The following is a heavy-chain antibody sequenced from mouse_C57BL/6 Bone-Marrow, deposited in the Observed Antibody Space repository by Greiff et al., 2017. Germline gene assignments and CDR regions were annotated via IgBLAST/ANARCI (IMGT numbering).Heavy chain of an antibody. V-gene: IGHV8-12*01. D-gene: IGHD1-1*01. CDR2: IYWDDDK. CDR3: ARRTTVVAHWYFDV. J-gene: IGHJ1*03. CDR1: GFSLRTSGMG. Sequence: QVTLKVCGPGILQSSQTLSLTCSFSGFSLRTSGMGVSWIRQPSGKGLEWLAPIYWDDDKRYNPSLKSRLTISKDNSRNQVFLNITSVDTADTATYYCARRTTVVAHWYFDVWGTGTTVTVSS.